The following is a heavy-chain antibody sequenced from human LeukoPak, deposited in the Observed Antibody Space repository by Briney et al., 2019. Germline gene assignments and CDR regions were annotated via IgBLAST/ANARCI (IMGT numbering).Heavy chain of an antibody. Sequence: PSETLSLTCTVSGGSISSYYWSWIRQPAGKGLEWIGRIYTSGSTNYNPSLKSRVTMSVDTSKNQFSLKLNSVTAADTAVYYCARRTGSRLPNWFDPWGQGTLVTVSS. CDR3: ARRTGSRLPNWFDP. J-gene: IGHJ5*02. CDR2: IYTSGST. D-gene: IGHD3-10*01. V-gene: IGHV4-4*07. CDR1: GGSISSYY.